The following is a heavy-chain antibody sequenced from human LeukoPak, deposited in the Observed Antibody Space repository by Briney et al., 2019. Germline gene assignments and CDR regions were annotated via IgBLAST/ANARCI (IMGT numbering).Heavy chain of an antibody. CDR1: GYSFPNYW. D-gene: IGHD3/OR15-3a*01. CDR2: VYPADSDA. V-gene: IGHV5-51*01. CDR3: ARRGTWHFDL. J-gene: IGHJ2*01. Sequence: GESLKISCRGPGYSFPNYWIGWVRQLPGKGLEYMGVVYPADSDATYSPSFQGQVTFSADKSTDTAYLQWSSLKASDTAMYYCARRGTWHFDLWGRGTLVTVSS.